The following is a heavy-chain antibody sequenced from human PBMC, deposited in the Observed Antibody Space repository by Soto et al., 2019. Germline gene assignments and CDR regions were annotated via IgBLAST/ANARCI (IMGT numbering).Heavy chain of an antibody. J-gene: IGHJ6*02. CDR1: GYSFTSYW. CDR3: ARRSPYYYYGMDV. CDR2: IYPGDSDT. V-gene: IGHV5-51*01. Sequence: PGESLKISCEGSGYSFTSYWIGWVRQMPGKGLEWMGIIYPGDSDTRYSPSFQGQVTISADKSISTAYLQWSSLKASDTAMYYCARRSPYYYYGMDVWGQGTTVTVSS.